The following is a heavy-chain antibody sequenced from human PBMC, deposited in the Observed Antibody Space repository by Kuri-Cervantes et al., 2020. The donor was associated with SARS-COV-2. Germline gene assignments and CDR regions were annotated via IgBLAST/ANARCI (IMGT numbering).Heavy chain of an antibody. CDR2: IKQDGSEK. CDR3: ARGSTYYDFWSGYYTGEYFRH. V-gene: IGHV3-7*01. CDR1: GFTFSSYW. J-gene: IGHJ1*01. Sequence: GGSLRLSCAASGFTFSSYWMNWVRQAPGKGLEWVANIKQDGSEKYYVDSVKGRFTISRDNAKNSLYLQMNSLRAEDTAVYYCARGSTYYDFWSGYYTGEYFRHWGQGTLVTVSS. D-gene: IGHD3-3*01.